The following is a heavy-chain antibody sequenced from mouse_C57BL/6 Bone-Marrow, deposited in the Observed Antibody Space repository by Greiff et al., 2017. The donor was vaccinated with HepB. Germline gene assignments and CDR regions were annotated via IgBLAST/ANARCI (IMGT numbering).Heavy chain of an antibody. CDR1: GYAFSSSW. Sequence: QVQLQQSGPELVKPGASVKISCKASGYAFSSSWMNWVKQRPGKGLEWIGRIYPGDGDTNYNGKFKGKATLTADKSSSTAYMQLSSLTSEASAVYFCARPLRYFDVWGTGTTVTVSS. V-gene: IGHV1-82*01. J-gene: IGHJ1*03. CDR2: IYPGDGDT. CDR3: ARPLRYFDV.